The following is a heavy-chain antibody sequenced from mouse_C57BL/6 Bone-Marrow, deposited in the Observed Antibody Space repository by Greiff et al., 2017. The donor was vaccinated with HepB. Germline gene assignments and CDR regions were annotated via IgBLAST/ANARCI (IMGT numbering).Heavy chain of an antibody. V-gene: IGHV1-78*01. D-gene: IGHD2-3*01. CDR1: GYTFTDHT. J-gene: IGHJ3*01. CDR2: IYPRDGST. Sequence: QVQLQQSDAELVKPGASVKISCKVSGYTFTDHTIHWMKQTPEQGLEWIGYIYPRDGSTKYNEKFKGKATLTADKSYSTAYMQLNSLTSEDSAVYCCEKERWFSWFACWGQGTLVTVSA. CDR3: EKERWFSWFAC.